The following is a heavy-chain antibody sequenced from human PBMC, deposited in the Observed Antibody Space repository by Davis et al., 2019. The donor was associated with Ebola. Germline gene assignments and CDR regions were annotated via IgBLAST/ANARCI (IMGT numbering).Heavy chain of an antibody. Sequence: GESLKISCAASGFTFSDYYMSWIRQAPGKGLEWVSYISSSSSYTNYADSVKGRFTISRDNAKNSLYLQMNSLRAEDTAVYYCARDIRDIVVVVAATRMDVWGQGTTVTVSS. D-gene: IGHD2-15*01. CDR3: ARDIRDIVVVVAATRMDV. CDR1: GFTFSDYY. J-gene: IGHJ6*02. V-gene: IGHV3-11*06. CDR2: ISSSSSYT.